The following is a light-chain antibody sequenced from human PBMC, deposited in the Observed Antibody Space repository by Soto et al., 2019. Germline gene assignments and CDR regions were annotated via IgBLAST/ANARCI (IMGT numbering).Light chain of an antibody. V-gene: IGKV3-15*01. CDR1: QSVGNN. CDR3: QQRSNWPLT. Sequence: EIVMTPSPATLSVSPGDRATLSCRASQSVGNNLAWYRQKSGQAPRLLIYGASTRATGIPARFSGSGSGTDFTLTISSLEPEDFAVYYCQQRSNWPLTFGGGTKVDIK. J-gene: IGKJ4*01. CDR2: GAS.